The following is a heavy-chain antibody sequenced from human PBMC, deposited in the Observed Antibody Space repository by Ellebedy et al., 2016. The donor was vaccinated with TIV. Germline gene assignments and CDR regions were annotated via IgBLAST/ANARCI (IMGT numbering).Heavy chain of an antibody. CDR3: AREGAYDFWSGYQYYMDV. D-gene: IGHD3-3*01. CDR1: GYTFTSYG. V-gene: IGHV1-18*01. CDR2: ISAYNGNT. J-gene: IGHJ6*03. Sequence: ASVKVSCXASGYTFTSYGISWVRQAPGQGLEWMGWISAYNGNTNYAQKLQGRVTMTTDTSTSTAYMELRSLRPDDTAVYYCAREGAYDFWSGYQYYMDVWGKGTTVTVSS.